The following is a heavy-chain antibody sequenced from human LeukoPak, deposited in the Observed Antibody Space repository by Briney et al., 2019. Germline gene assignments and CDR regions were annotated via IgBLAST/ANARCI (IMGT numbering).Heavy chain of an antibody. J-gene: IGHJ4*02. Sequence: GGSLTLSCAASGCTFSSYGRHWVRQAPGKGLEGMAVISYDGSNQYYADSVKGRFSISRDNAKNTVYLQMNSLGAEDTAVYYCAKGEQYSSAWYHSSGDYWGQGTLVTVSS. CDR1: GCTFSSYG. V-gene: IGHV3-30*18. CDR3: AKGEQYSSAWYHSSGDY. CDR2: ISYDGSNQ. D-gene: IGHD6-19*01.